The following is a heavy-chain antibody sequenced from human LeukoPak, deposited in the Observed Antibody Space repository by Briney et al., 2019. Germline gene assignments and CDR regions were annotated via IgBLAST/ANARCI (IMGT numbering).Heavy chain of an antibody. CDR2: ISWNSGSI. V-gene: IGHV3-9*01. Sequence: PGRSLRLSCAASGFTFDDYAMHWVRQAPGKGLEWVSGISWNSGSIGYADSVKGRFTISRDNAKNSLYLQMNSLRAEDTALYYRAKGRAAVEDYYYYGMDVWGQGTTVTVSS. CDR1: GFTFDDYA. D-gene: IGHD6-19*01. J-gene: IGHJ6*02. CDR3: AKGRAAVEDYYYYGMDV.